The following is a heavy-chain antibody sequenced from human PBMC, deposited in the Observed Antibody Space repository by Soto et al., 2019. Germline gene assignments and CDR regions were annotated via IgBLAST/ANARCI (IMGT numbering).Heavy chain of an antibody. Sequence: EVQLLDSGGGWVQPGGSLRLSCAASGFKFSSNAMSWVRQAPGKGLEWVSGITGNGDTTYYVQSVKGRFTISRDNSKSTLHLKRKSLRAEATAGYYCAQCPSPFGGCERVDYWGQGTLVTVSS. CDR1: GFKFSSNA. D-gene: IGHD1-26*01. V-gene: IGHV3-23*01. CDR2: ITGNGDTT. J-gene: IGHJ4*02. CDR3: AQCPSPFGGCERVDY.